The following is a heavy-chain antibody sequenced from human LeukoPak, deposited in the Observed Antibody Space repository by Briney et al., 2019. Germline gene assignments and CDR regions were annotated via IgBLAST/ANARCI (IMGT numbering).Heavy chain of an antibody. V-gene: IGHV5-51*01. Sequence: GESLKISCKGSGYSFTSYWIGWVRQMPGKGLEWMGIIYPGDSDTRYSPSFQGQVTISADKSISTAYLQWSSLKASDTAMYYCARGGAAGPAPVSKYYYYYYYMDVWGKGTTVTISS. CDR3: ARGGAAGPAPVSKYYYYYYYMDV. D-gene: IGHD6-13*01. CDR1: GYSFTSYW. CDR2: IYPGDSDT. J-gene: IGHJ6*03.